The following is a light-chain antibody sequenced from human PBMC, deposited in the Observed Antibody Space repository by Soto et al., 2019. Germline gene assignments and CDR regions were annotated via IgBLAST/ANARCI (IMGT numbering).Light chain of an antibody. CDR2: EGS. J-gene: IGLJ2*01. CDR1: SSDVGSYNL. Sequence: SVLTQPACVSGSPGQSITISCTGTSSDVGSYNLVSWYQQHPGKAPKLMIYEGSKRPSGVSNRFSGSKSGNTASLTISGLQAEDEADYYCCSYAGSIVVFGGGTKVTVL. V-gene: IGLV2-23*01. CDR3: CSYAGSIVV.